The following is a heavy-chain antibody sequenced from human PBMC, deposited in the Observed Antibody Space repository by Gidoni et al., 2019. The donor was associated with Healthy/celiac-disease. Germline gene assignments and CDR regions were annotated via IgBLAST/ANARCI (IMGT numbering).Heavy chain of an antibody. CDR3: ARWYRPMSGSGSYRVRAFDI. CDR2: ISGSGGST. CDR1: VCPFRSSA. Sequence: EVQLLESGGGLVQPGGSLRLPCSASVCPFRSSAMSWVRQAPGKGRGWVSAISGSGGSTYYADSVKGRFTISRDNSKNTLYLQMNSLRAEDTAVYYCARWYRPMSGSGSYRVRAFDIWGQGTMVTVSS. J-gene: IGHJ3*02. V-gene: IGHV3-23*01. D-gene: IGHD3-10*01.